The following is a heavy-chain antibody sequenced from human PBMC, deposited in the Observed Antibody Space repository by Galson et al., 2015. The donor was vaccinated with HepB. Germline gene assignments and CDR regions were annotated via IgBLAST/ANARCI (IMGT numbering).Heavy chain of an antibody. Sequence: SVKVSCKASGYTFTGYKINWVRQAPGQGLEWMGWIDPKSGATYYAQKFQGRVTMTRGTSISTAYMQLTSLRSDDTALYYCARAPPLYGATPSPIDYWGQGTLVTVSS. J-gene: IGHJ4*02. CDR2: IDPKSGAT. D-gene: IGHD4/OR15-4a*01. CDR3: ARAPPLYGATPSPIDY. CDR1: GYTFTGYK. V-gene: IGHV1-2*02.